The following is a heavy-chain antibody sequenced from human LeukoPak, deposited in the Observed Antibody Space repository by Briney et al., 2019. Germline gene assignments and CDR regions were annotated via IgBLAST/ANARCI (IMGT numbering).Heavy chain of an antibody. D-gene: IGHD3-22*01. V-gene: IGHV1-24*01. Sequence: EASVKVSCKVSGYTLTELSMHWVRQAPGKGLEWMGGFYPEDGERFYAQKLQGRVTITEDTSTDTAYMELSSLRSEDTAVYYCATVYSYDSSAYYRLDYWGQGTLVTVSS. J-gene: IGHJ4*02. CDR3: ATVYSYDSSAYYRLDY. CDR1: GYTLTELS. CDR2: FYPEDGER.